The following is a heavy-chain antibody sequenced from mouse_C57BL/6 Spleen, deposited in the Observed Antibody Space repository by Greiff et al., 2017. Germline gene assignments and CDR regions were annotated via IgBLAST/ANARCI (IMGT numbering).Heavy chain of an antibody. D-gene: IGHD2-4*01. CDR2: IYPGSGNT. CDR1: GYSFTSYY. J-gene: IGHJ1*03. CDR3: ARSYDYDARPAYWYFDV. Sequence: QVQLQQPGPELVKPGASVKISCKASGYSFTSYYIHWVKQRPGQGLEWIGWIYPGSGNTKYNEKFKGKATLTADTSSSTAYMQLSSLTSEDSAVYYCARSYDYDARPAYWYFDVWGTGTTVTVSS. V-gene: IGHV1-66*01.